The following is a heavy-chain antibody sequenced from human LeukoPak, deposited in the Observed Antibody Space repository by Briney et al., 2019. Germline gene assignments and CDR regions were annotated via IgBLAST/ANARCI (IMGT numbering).Heavy chain of an antibody. D-gene: IGHD2-15*01. CDR3: ASRDCSGGSCYDAYFDY. CDR2: IHYTGST. J-gene: IGHJ4*02. CDR1: GGSISSYY. Sequence: PSETLSLTCTVPGGSISSYYWSWIRQSPGKGLECIRYIHYTGSTNYNPSLKRRVTLSVDTSKSPFSLKLSSVTAADTAVYYCASRDCSGGSCYDAYFDYWGQGTLVSVSS. V-gene: IGHV4-59*01.